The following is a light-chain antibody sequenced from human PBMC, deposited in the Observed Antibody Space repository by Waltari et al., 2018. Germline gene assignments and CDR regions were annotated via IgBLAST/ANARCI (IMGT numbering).Light chain of an antibody. Sequence: DIQLTQSPSSLSATLGARVTITCRSSQAFANSLAWFQQKPGQAPRLLVYGVSTLYDGVPSRFSGSRSGTDFSLTISNLQPDDFAVYYCQQFYETPRSFGQGTRL. CDR2: GVS. CDR1: QAFANS. J-gene: IGKJ2*01. CDR3: QQFYETPRS. V-gene: IGKV1-NL1*01.